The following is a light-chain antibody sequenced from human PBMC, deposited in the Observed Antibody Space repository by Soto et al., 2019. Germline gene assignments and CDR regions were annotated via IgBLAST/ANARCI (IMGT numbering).Light chain of an antibody. CDR1: SSDVGYHNY. J-gene: IGLJ1*01. CDR3: CSYAGSYSYV. CDR2: EVN. Sequence: QSVLTQPASVSGSPGQSITISCTGNSSDVGYHNYVSWYRQHPGKAPRLMIYEVNNRPSGVPDRFSGSKSGNTASLTISGLQAEDEADYYCCSYAGSYSYVFGTGTRSPS. V-gene: IGLV2-11*01.